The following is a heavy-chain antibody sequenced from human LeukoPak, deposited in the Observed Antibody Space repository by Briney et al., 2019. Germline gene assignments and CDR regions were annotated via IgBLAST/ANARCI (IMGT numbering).Heavy chain of an antibody. Sequence: SETLSLTCTVSGGSISSYYWSWIRQPLGKGLEWIGYIYYSGSTNYNPSLKSRVTMSVDTSKNQFSLKLSSVTAADTAVYYCAREPRIAVAGTVDYWGQGTLVTVSS. J-gene: IGHJ4*02. CDR1: GGSISSYY. D-gene: IGHD6-19*01. CDR3: AREPRIAVAGTVDY. CDR2: IYYSGST. V-gene: IGHV4-59*12.